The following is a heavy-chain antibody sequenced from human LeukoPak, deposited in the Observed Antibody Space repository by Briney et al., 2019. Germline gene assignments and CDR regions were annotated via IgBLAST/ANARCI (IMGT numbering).Heavy chain of an antibody. CDR2: ISSGAT. D-gene: IGHD6-13*01. CDR3: AGLHFAAAEEFDP. V-gene: IGHV4-59*08. CDR1: GGSINGHW. Sequence: PSETLSLTCTVSGGSINGHWWSWIRQPPGKELEWIGYISSGATNYNPSLKSRVSISVDTSKNQFSLNLTSVTAADTAVYYCAGLHFAAAEEFDPWGQGTLVTVSS. J-gene: IGHJ5*02.